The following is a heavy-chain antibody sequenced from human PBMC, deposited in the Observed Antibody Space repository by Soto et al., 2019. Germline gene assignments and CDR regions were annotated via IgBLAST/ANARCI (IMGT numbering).Heavy chain of an antibody. V-gene: IGHV1-24*01. CDR3: PTLYDSGGFHHGSYFDP. CDR2: FDPEAGGK. D-gene: IGHD3-22*01. CDR1: GYTVSELS. J-gene: IGHJ4*02. Sequence: QVQLEQSGAEVKRPGASVKVSCKVSGYTVSELSMHWLRQGPGKALEWMGGFDPEAGGKIYTQNFQGRVITTEDTSTDFPYMELPSLTSEDTAVYYWPTLYDSGGFHHGSYFDPWGQGTLVTVSS.